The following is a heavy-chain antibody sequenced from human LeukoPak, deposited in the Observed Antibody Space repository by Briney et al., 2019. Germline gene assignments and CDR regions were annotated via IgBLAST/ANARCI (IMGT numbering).Heavy chain of an antibody. D-gene: IGHD1-26*01. CDR3: ARRGAPSKFYYFDS. CDR1: GGSIISYY. V-gene: IGHV4-59*08. CDR2: VSKTGNT. J-gene: IGHJ4*02. Sequence: PSETLSLTCSVSGGSIISYYWTWIRQPPGKGLEWIGFVSKTGNTNYNPSLKSRVTISVDTPKSTFSLRLSSLTAADAAVYFCARRGAPSKFYYFDSWGQGTLVTVSS.